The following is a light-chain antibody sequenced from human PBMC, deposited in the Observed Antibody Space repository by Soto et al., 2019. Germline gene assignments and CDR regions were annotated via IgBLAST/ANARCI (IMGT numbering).Light chain of an antibody. CDR3: QQYGTSPSWT. J-gene: IGKJ1*01. CDR2: DAS. V-gene: IGKV3-20*01. CDR1: QSISSNN. Sequence: ETVLTQSPGTLSLSPGARATLSCRSSQSISSNNLAWYQQKPGQAPRLLMYDASIRATGIPDTFSGSGSGTDFTLTVSRLEPDDVAVYYCQQYGTSPSWTFGRGTKVEIK.